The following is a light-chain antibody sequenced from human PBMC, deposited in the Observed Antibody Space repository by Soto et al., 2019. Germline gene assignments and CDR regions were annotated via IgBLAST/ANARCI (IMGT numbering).Light chain of an antibody. CDR2: NSY. J-gene: IGLJ1*01. V-gene: IGLV1-44*01. CDR3: AAWDARLNGYV. CDR1: SSNIGSKT. Sequence: QSVLTQPPSASGTPGQRVTISCSGSSSNIGSKTVNWYQQLPGTVPKLLIYNSYQRPSGVPDRFSGSKSGTSASLAISGLQSEDEADYYCAAWDARLNGYVFGAGTKVTVL.